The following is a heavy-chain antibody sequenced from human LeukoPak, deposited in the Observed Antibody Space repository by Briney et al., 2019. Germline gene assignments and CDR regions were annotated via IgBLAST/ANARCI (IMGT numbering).Heavy chain of an antibody. CDR1: GFTFSSYG. J-gene: IGHJ5*02. CDR2: IRYDGSNK. V-gene: IGHV3-30*02. Sequence: GGSLRLSCAASGFTFSSYGMHWVRQAPGKGLEWVAFIRYDGSNKYYADSVKGRFTISRDNSKNTLYLQMSSLRAEDTAVYYCAKGQRQQLVSWFDPWGQGTLVTVSS. CDR3: AKGQRQQLVSWFDP. D-gene: IGHD6-13*01.